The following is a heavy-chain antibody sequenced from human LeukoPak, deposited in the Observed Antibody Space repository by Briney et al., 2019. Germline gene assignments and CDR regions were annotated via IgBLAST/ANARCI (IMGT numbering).Heavy chain of an antibody. CDR3: TRDTIFGE. CDR1: GFSFSTYS. CDR2: ISSSSSTI. J-gene: IGHJ4*02. D-gene: IGHD3-3*01. Sequence: GGSLRLSCAAAGFSFSTYSMNWVRQAPGKGLEWVSYISSSSSTIYYADAVKGRFTISRDNAKNSLYLQMNSLRDEDTAVYYCTRDTIFGEWGQGTLVTVSS. V-gene: IGHV3-48*02.